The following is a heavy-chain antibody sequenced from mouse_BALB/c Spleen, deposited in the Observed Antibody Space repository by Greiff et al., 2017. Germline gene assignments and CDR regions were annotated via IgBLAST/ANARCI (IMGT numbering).Heavy chain of an antibody. J-gene: IGHJ2*01. CDR3: ARIGGYDYDLDY. D-gene: IGHD2-4*01. CDR1: GFSLSTYGIG. Sequence: QVTLKVSGPGILQPSQTLSLTCSFSGFSLSTYGIGVGWIRQPSGKGLEWLAHIWWNDNKYYNTALKSRLTISKDTSNNQVFLKIASVDTADTATYYCARIGGYDYDLDYWGQGTTLTVSS. V-gene: IGHV8-11*01. CDR2: IWWNDNK.